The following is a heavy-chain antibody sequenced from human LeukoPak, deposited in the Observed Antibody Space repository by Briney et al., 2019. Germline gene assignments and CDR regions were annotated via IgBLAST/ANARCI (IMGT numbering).Heavy chain of an antibody. CDR3: ARDSPIVVVPAATGIYYMDV. D-gene: IGHD2-2*01. V-gene: IGHV1-69*06. J-gene: IGHJ6*03. CDR1: GGTFSSYA. CDR2: IIPIFGTA. Sequence: SVKVSCKASGGTFSSYAISWVRQAPGQGLEWMARIIPIFGTANYAQKFQGRVTITADKSTSSAYMELSSLRSEDTAVYYCARDSPIVVVPAATGIYYMDVWGKGTTVTVSS.